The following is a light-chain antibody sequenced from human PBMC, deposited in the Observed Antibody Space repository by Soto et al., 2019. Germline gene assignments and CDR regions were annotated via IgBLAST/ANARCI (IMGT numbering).Light chain of an antibody. V-gene: IGLV1-40*01. CDR3: QSYASSLTLRV. Sequence: QPVLTQPPSVSGAPGQRVTISCTGSSSNIGAGYDVHWYQQLPGTAPKLLIYANTNRPSGVPDRFSGSNSDTSGPLAISGLLAVEEADYYCQSYASSLTLRVSGTGTKLTLL. CDR2: ANT. J-gene: IGLJ1*01. CDR1: SSNIGAGYD.